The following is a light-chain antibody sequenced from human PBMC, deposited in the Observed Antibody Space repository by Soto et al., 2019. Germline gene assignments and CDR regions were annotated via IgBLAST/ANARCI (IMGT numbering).Light chain of an antibody. J-gene: IGKJ1*01. CDR3: HQYHNFPRT. CDR2: KAS. V-gene: IGKV1-5*03. Sequence: DIQITQSPSSLSASVGDRVTITCRASQSISSYLNWYQQKPGKAPKLLIYKASTLESGVPSRFSGSGSGTEFTLTVSSLQPDDFATYYCHQYHNFPRTFGQGTKVDI. CDR1: QSISSY.